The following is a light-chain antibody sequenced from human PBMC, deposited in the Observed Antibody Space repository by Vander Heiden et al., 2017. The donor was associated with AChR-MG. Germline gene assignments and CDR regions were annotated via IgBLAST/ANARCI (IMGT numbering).Light chain of an antibody. CDR1: SSDVGGYNY. CDR2: KVI. V-gene: IGLV2-14*01. CDR3: SSYTSSSTVV. J-gene: IGLJ2*01. Sequence: QSALTQPASVSGSPGHSITISCTGTSSDVGGYNYVSWYQQHPGKAPKLMIYKVINRPSGVSNRFSGSKSGNTASLTISGLQAEDEADYYCSSYTSSSTVVFGGGTKLTVL.